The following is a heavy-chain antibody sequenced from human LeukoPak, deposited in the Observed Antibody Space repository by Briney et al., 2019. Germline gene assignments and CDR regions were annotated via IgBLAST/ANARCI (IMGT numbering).Heavy chain of an antibody. CDR3: ARSLYTYCSSTSCYVFDY. V-gene: IGHV3-48*03. D-gene: IGHD2-2*01. CDR2: ISSSGSTI. Sequence: GGSLRLSCAASGFTFSSYEMNWVRQAPGKGLEWVSYISSSGSTIYYADSVKGRFTISRDNAKNSLYLQMNSLRAEDTAVYYCARSLYTYCSSTSCYVFDYWGQGTLVTVSS. CDR1: GFTFSSYE. J-gene: IGHJ4*02.